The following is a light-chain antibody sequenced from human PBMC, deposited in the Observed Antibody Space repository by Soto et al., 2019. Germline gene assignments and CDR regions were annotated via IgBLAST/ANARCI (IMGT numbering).Light chain of an antibody. J-gene: IGKJ1*01. Sequence: DTQMTQSPSTLSASVGDRVTITCRASQSLSSWLAWYQQKPGKAPKGLIYKASSLESGVPSRFSGSGSGTEFTLTITSLQPDDFATYYCQQSYSTPPTFGHGTKVEIK. CDR1: QSLSSW. CDR2: KAS. V-gene: IGKV1-5*03. CDR3: QQSYSTPPT.